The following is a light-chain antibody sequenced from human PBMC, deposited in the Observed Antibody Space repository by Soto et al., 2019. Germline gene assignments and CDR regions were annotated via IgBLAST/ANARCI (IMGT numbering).Light chain of an antibody. CDR2: EVT. CDR3: SSYTSGSTRV. J-gene: IGLJ3*02. CDR1: SSDVGGYNY. Sequence: QPVLTQPASVSGSPGQSITISCTGTSSDVGGYNYVSWYQQHPGKVPKLMIYEVTNRPSGVSNRFSGSKSGNTASLTISGLQTEDEADYYCSSYTSGSTRVFGGGTQLTVL. V-gene: IGLV2-14*01.